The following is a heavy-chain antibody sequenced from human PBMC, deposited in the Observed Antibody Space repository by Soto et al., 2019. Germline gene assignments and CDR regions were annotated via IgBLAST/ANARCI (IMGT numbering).Heavy chain of an antibody. V-gene: IGHV3-53*01. CDR2: IYSGGST. J-gene: IGHJ4*02. CDR1: GFTVSSNY. D-gene: IGHD3-10*01. CDR3: ARDSVVTMVDY. Sequence: GGSLRLSCAASGFTVSSNYMSWVRQAPGKGLERVSVIYSGGSTYYADSVKDRFTISRDNSKNTLYLQMNSLRAEDTAVYYCARDSVVTMVDYWGQGTLVTVSS.